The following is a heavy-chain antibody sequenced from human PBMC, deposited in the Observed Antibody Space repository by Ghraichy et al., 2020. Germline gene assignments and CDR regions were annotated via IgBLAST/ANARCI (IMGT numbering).Heavy chain of an antibody. CDR3: VRDYRAMAN. J-gene: IGHJ1*01. CDR1: GFSFSNDW. V-gene: IGHV3-74*01. Sequence: GESLRLSCEASGFSFSNDWMHWVRQAPGKGLVWVSRINNDGSTYYLDSVRGRFTISRDNAKSTLFLQMNSLRAEDTGLYYCVRDYRAMANWGQGTQVTVSS. CDR2: INNDGST. D-gene: IGHD5-18*01.